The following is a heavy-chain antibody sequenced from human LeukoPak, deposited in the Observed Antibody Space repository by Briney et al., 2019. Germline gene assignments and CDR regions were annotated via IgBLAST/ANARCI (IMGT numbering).Heavy chain of an antibody. Sequence: PGGSLRLSCAASGFTFDDYAMHWVRQAPGKGLEWVSGISWNSGSIGYADSVKGRFTISRDNAKNSLYLQMNSLRAEDTALYYCAKDITRDLRGVDYWGQGTLVTVSS. CDR2: ISWNSGSI. V-gene: IGHV3-9*01. CDR1: GFTFDDYA. D-gene: IGHD2-21*02. CDR3: AKDITRDLRGVDY. J-gene: IGHJ4*02.